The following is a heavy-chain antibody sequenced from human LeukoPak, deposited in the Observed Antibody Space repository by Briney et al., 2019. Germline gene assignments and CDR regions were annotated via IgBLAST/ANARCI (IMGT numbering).Heavy chain of an antibody. D-gene: IGHD5-18*01. CDR1: EFPFDDYP. CDR2: ISWDGTST. J-gene: IGHJ3*01. V-gene: IGHV3-43*01. Sequence: GGSLRLSCEASEFPFDDYPLHWVRQAPGKGLEWVSLISWDGTSTYYGDSVKGRFTISRDNNKYSLYLQVNNLRPDDTALYYCAKGPDSSLVGAFDLWGQGTMVTVSS. CDR3: AKGPDSSLVGAFDL.